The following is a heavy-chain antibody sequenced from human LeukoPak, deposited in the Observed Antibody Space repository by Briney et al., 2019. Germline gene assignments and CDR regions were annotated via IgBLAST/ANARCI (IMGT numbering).Heavy chain of an antibody. CDR2: IKQNGSEK. Sequence: GGSLRLSCAASGFTFSSYWMSWVRQAPGKGLEWVANIKQNGSEKNYVNSVKGRFTISRDNAKNSLYLQMNSLRAEDTAVYYCARDQELWPSDAFDIWGQGTMVTVSS. V-gene: IGHV3-7*03. CDR3: ARDQELWPSDAFDI. D-gene: IGHD5-18*01. CDR1: GFTFSSYW. J-gene: IGHJ3*02.